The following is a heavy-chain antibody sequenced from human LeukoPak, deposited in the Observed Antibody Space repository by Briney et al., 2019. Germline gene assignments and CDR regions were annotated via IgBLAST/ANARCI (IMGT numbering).Heavy chain of an antibody. CDR3: ARDPLGRAADY. D-gene: IGHD7-27*01. CDR1: GFTFSSYG. CDR2: ISYDGSNK. J-gene: IGHJ4*02. Sequence: GGFLRLSCAASGFTFSSYGMHWVRQAPGKGLEWVAGISYDGSNKYYADSVKGRFTISRDNAKNSLYLQMNSLRAEDTAVYYCARDPLGRAADYWGQGTLVTVSS. V-gene: IGHV3-30*03.